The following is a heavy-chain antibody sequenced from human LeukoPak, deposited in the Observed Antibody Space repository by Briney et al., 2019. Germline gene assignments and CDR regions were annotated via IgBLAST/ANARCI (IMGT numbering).Heavy chain of an antibody. Sequence: SETLSLTCSVSGDSVTNYYWSWIRQPPGKGLEYIGYIFYRGNSNYSPSLKSRLTMSVDTSRNQFSLKLNSVTAADTAVYYCAKSNGYGLIDIWGQGTMVTVSS. J-gene: IGHJ3*02. CDR1: GDSVTNYY. D-gene: IGHD3-22*01. CDR3: AKSNGYGLIDI. V-gene: IGHV4-59*02. CDR2: IFYRGNS.